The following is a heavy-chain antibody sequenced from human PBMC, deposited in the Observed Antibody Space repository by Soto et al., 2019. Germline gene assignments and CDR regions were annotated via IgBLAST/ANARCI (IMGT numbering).Heavy chain of an antibody. CDR1: GFPFSSSA. CDR3: AKLVRY. J-gene: IGHJ4*01. V-gene: IGHV3-23*01. Sequence: PGGPLRLSCAASGFPFSSSAMSWVRQAQGKGLEWVSAISGSGGRTYYAVSVKGRFTISRVISKTTLYLHMNCLRAEVTAVYYCAKLVRYWGQGTLVTVSS. CDR2: ISGSGGRT.